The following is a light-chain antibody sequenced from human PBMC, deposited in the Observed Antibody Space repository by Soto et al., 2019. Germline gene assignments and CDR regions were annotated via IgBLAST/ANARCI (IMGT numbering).Light chain of an antibody. CDR2: GNS. CDR3: QSYDSSLRGSV. CDR1: SSNIGAGYD. J-gene: IGLJ2*01. V-gene: IGLV1-40*01. Sequence: QSVLTQPPSVSGATGQRVTISCTGSSSNIGAGYDVHWYQHLPGTGPKLLIFGNSNRPSGVPDRFSGSKSGTSASLAITGLQAEDEGDYYCQSYDSSLRGSVFGGGTKVTVL.